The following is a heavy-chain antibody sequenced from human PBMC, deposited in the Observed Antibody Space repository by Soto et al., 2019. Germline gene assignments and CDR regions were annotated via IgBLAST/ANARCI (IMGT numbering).Heavy chain of an antibody. CDR2: IIPIFGTA. Sequence: QVQLVQSGAEVKKPGSSVKVSCKASGGTFSSYAISWVRQAPGQGLEWMGGIIPIFGTANYAQKFQGRVTITADETTSRACMGLTSLRSEDTAVYYCARDETKRGRNYYYYSGMDLWGHGTTVTVSS. CDR1: GGTFSSYA. CDR3: ARDETKRGRNYYYYSGMDL. V-gene: IGHV1-69*01. J-gene: IGHJ6*02.